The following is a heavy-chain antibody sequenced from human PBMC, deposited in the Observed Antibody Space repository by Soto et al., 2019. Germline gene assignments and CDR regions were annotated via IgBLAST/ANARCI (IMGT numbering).Heavy chain of an antibody. V-gene: IGHV1-69*01. J-gene: IGHJ5*02. CDR2: IIPIIGPA. CDR3: ERELGNTIAGPPRRETYGWLDP. D-gene: IGHD3-9*01. CDR1: GGTFTYYG. Sequence: QVQLVQSGAEVKRPGSSVKLSCKASGGTFTYYGISWVRQAPGQGLEWMGGIIPIIGPATYGQKFQGRVTITADQPTSTAYMELSSLGSEDTALYYCERELGNTIAGPPRRETYGWLDPWGQGTLVTVSS.